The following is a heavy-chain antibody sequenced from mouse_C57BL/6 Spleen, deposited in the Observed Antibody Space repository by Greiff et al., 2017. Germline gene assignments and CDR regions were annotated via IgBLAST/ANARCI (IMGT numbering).Heavy chain of an antibody. CDR2: LDPSDSYT. CDR1: GYTFTSYW. D-gene: IGHD4-1*01. J-gene: IGHJ1*03. CDR3: ARRNWEGGYFDV. V-gene: IGHV1-50*01. Sequence: QVQLQQPGAELVKPGASVKLSCKASGYTFTSYWMQWVKQRPGQGLEWIGELDPSDSYTNSNQKFKGKATLTVDTSSSTAYMQLSSLTSEDSAVYYCARRNWEGGYFDVWGTGTTVTVSS.